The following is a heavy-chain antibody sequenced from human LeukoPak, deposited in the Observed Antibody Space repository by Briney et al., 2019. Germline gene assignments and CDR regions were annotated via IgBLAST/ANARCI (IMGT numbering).Heavy chain of an antibody. CDR1: GYTFTSYA. CDR2: INAGNGNT. CDR3: ARVIGWGYYFDY. D-gene: IGHD3-16*01. Sequence: ASVKVSCKASGYTFTSYAMHWVRQAPGQRLEWMGWINAGNGNTKYSQKFQGRVTITRDTSASTAYMELGSLRSEDTAVYYCARVIGWGYYFDYWGQGTLVTVCS. V-gene: IGHV1-3*01. J-gene: IGHJ4*02.